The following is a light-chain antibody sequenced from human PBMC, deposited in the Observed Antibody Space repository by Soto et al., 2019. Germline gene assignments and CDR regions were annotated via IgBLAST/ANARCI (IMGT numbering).Light chain of an antibody. CDR2: PAS. Sequence: DIQMTLSPSSLSASVGDRVTITCRASQSISSYLNWYQQKPGKAPKLLIYPASSLQSGVASRFSGSGSGTDFTLNISSLQPEDVATYYCQQCYSTGFAFGPGTKVDI. V-gene: IGKV1-39*01. CDR3: QQCYSTGFA. CDR1: QSISSY. J-gene: IGKJ3*01.